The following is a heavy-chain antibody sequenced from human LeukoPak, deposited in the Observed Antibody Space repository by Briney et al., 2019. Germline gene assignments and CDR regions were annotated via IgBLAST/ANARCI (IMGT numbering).Heavy chain of an antibody. J-gene: IGHJ4*02. CDR2: ISAYNGNT. CDR1: GYTFTSYG. V-gene: IGHV1-18*01. CDR3: ARGQRGITMVRGVIPDY. D-gene: IGHD3-10*01. Sequence: ASVKVSCKASGYTFTSYGISWVRQAPGQGLEWMGWISAYNGNTNYAQKLQGRVTMTTDTSTSTAYMELRSLRSDDTAVYYCARGQRGITMVRGVIPDYWGQGTLVTVSS.